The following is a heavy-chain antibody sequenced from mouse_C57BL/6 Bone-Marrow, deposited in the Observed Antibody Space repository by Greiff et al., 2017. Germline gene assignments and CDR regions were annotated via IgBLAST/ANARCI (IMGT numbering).Heavy chain of an antibody. CDR1: GYAFSSSW. Sequence: VMLVESGPELVKPGASVKISCKASGYAFSSSWMNWVKQRPGKGLEWIGRIYPGDVDTKYNGTFKGKATLTADKSSSTAYVQLSSLTSEDSAVYFGALGYFDVGGTGTTDTVSA. CDR2: IYPGDVDT. J-gene: IGHJ1*03. CDR3: ALGYFDV. V-gene: IGHV1-82*01.